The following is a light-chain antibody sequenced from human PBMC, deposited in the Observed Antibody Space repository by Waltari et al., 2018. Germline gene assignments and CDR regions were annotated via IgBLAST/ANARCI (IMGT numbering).Light chain of an antibody. CDR1: QIVSSY. V-gene: IGKV3-11*01. J-gene: IGKJ4*01. CDR2: DAS. CDR3: QQRTNWPLT. Sequence: SCRASQIVSSYLAWFQQKPGQAPRILIYDASNMATGIPARFSGSWSGTDFTLTISSLYPEDFAVYYCQQRTNWPLTFGGGTKVEIK.